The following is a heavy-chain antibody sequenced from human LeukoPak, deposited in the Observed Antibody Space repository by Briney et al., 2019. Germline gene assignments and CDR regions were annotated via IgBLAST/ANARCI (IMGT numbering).Heavy chain of an antibody. CDR1: GFTFSSYG. V-gene: IGHV3-30*03. D-gene: IGHD4-23*01. Sequence: GRSLRLSCAASGFTFSSYGMHWVRQAPGKGLEWVAVISYDGSNKYYADSVKGRFTISRDNSKNTLYLQMNSLKTEDTAVYYCTTVDRDDYGGNSRAFDIWGQGTEVTVSS. J-gene: IGHJ3*02. CDR2: ISYDGSNK. CDR3: TTVDRDDYGGNSRAFDI.